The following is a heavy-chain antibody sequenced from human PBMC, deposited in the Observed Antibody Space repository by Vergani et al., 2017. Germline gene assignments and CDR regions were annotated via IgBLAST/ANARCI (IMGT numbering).Heavy chain of an antibody. J-gene: IGHJ4*02. V-gene: IGHV4-30-2*01. CDR1: GGSISSGGYS. CDR3: ARGHDSSGYYYDY. D-gene: IGHD3-22*01. CDR2: IYHSGST. Sequence: QLQASGPGRVKPSQTLSLTCTMSGGSISSGGYSWSWIRQPPGKGLEWIGYIYHSGSTYYNPSLKSRVTISVDRSKNQFSLKLSSVTAADTAVYYCARGHDSSGYYYDYWGQGTLVTVSS.